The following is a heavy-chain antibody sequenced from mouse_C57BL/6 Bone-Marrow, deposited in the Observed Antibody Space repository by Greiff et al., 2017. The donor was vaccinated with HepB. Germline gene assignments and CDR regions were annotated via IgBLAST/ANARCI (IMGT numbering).Heavy chain of an antibody. V-gene: IGHV1-64*01. J-gene: IGHJ4*01. CDR1: GYTFTSYW. CDR3: ARCLTVTGAINY. D-gene: IGHD4-1*01. CDR2: IHPNSGST. Sequence: QVQLQQPGAELVKPGASVKLSCKASGYTFTSYWMHWVKQRPGQGLEWIGMIHPNSGSTNYNEKFKSKATLTVDKSSSTAYMQLSSLTSEDSAVYCWARCLTVTGAINYWGKRTSVTVSS.